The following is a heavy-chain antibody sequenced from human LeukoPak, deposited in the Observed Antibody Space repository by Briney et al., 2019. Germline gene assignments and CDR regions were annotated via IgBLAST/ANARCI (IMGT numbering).Heavy chain of an antibody. V-gene: IGHV3-30*02. Sequence: PGGSLRLSCAASGFTFSSSGMHWVRQAPGKGLEWVAFIRYDGNNKYYADSVKGRFTISRDNSKNTLYLQMSSLRAEDTAVYYCAKDDGIVVVVAFDYWGQGTLVTVSS. D-gene: IGHD2-15*01. CDR2: IRYDGNNK. CDR1: GFTFSSSG. J-gene: IGHJ4*02. CDR3: AKDDGIVVVVAFDY.